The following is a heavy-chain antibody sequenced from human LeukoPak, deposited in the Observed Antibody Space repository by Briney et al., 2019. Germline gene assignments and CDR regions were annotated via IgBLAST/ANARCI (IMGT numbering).Heavy chain of an antibody. V-gene: IGHV1-2*02. D-gene: IGHD3-22*01. Sequence: EASVKVSCKASGYTFTGYYMHWVRQAPGQGLEWMGWINPNSGGTNYAQKFQGRVTMTRDTSISTAYMELSRLRSDDTAVYYCASRNPFYYDSSGYSSWGQGTLVTVSS. CDR3: ASRNPFYYDSSGYSS. J-gene: IGHJ4*02. CDR1: GYTFTGYY. CDR2: INPNSGGT.